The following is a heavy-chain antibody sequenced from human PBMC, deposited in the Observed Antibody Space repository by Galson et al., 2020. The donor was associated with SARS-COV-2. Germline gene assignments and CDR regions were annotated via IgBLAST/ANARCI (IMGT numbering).Heavy chain of an antibody. J-gene: IGHJ5*02. Sequence: SETLSLTCAVYGGSFSGYYWSWIRQPPGKGLEWIGEINHSGSTNYNPSLKSRVTISVDTSKNQFSLKLSSVTAADTAVYYCARGRNYYGSGSSSLHWFDPWGQGTLVTVSS. CDR2: INHSGST. V-gene: IGHV4-34*01. D-gene: IGHD3-10*01. CDR1: GGSFSGYY. CDR3: ARGRNYYGSGSSSLHWFDP.